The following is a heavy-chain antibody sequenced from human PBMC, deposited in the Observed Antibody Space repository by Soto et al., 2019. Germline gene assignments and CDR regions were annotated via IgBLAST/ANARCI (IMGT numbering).Heavy chain of an antibody. Sequence: PGGSLRLSCAASGFIMSGYYMSWIRQAPGQGLEWLAYISSSGTTIAYAESVQDRFIISRDNAKSSLYLQMNRLEADDTAVYYCARVWAYLDSWGQGTLVTVSS. CDR3: ARVWAYLDS. CDR1: GFIMSGYY. V-gene: IGHV3-11*01. CDR2: ISSSGTTI. D-gene: IGHD7-27*01. J-gene: IGHJ4*02.